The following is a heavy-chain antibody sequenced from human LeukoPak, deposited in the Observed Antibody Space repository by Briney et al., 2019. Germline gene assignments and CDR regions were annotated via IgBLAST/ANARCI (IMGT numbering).Heavy chain of an antibody. V-gene: IGHV3-74*01. J-gene: IGHJ5*02. D-gene: IGHD6-19*01. CDR1: GFTFSSYW. CDR3: ARDGFSGGYSSGWYGWFDP. CDR2: INSDGSST. Sequence: GGSLRLSCAASGFTFSSYWMHWVRQAPGKGLVWVSRINSDGSSTSYADSVKGRFTISRDNAKNTLYLQMNSLRAEDTAVYYCARDGFSGGYSSGWYGWFDPWGQGTPVTVSS.